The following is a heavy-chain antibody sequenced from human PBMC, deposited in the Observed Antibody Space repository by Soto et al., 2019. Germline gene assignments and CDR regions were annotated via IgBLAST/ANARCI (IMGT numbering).Heavy chain of an antibody. CDR3: APRDEDRGGWYFDP. V-gene: IGHV1-69*12. J-gene: IGHJ2*01. D-gene: IGHD3-10*01. CDR1: GGTFSSYA. CDR2: IIPIFGTA. Sequence: QVQLVQSGAEVKKPGSSVKVSCKASGGTFSSYAISWVRQAPGQGLEWMGGIIPIFGTANYAQKFPGRVTITADESTSTANMGSGSMGCDTAAVYYCAPRDEDRGGWYFDPWRRGTPGTVA.